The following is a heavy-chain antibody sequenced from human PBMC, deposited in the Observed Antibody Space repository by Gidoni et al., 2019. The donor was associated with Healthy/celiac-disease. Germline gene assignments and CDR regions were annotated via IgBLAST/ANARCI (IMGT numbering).Heavy chain of an antibody. CDR2: ISSSSSYI. CDR1: GFTLSSYS. V-gene: IGHV3-21*01. Sequence: EVQLVESGGGLVKPGGSLRLSCAASGFTLSSYSMNWVRQAPGKGLEWVSSISSSSSYIYYADSVKGRFTISRDNAKNSLYLQMNSLRAEDTAVYYCARGMDYDFWSGPYFDYWGQGTLVTVSS. CDR3: ARGMDYDFWSGPYFDY. D-gene: IGHD3-3*01. J-gene: IGHJ4*02.